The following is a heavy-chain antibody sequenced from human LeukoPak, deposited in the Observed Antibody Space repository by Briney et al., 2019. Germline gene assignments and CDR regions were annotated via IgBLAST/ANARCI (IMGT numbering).Heavy chain of an antibody. V-gene: IGHV5-51*01. CDR1: GYSFTSYW. D-gene: IGHD1-20*01. Sequence: GESLKISCKGSGYSFTSYWIGWVRQMPGKGLEWMGIIYPGDSDTRYSPSFQGQVTISADKSISTAYLQWSSLKASDTAMYYCARPTNWNDEGCYFDYWGQGTLVTVSS. J-gene: IGHJ4*02. CDR3: ARPTNWNDEGCYFDY. CDR2: IYPGDSDT.